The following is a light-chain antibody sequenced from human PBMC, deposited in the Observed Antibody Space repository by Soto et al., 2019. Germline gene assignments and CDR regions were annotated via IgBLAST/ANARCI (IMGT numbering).Light chain of an antibody. Sequence: EVVMTQSPATLSVSPGERATLSCRASQSVSSNLAWYQQKPGQAPRLLIYGASTRATGIPARFSGSGSGTGFTLTISSLQSEDFAVYYCQQYNNWPPVTFGQGTRLEIK. CDR2: GAS. CDR3: QQYNNWPPVT. CDR1: QSVSSN. J-gene: IGKJ5*01. V-gene: IGKV3-15*01.